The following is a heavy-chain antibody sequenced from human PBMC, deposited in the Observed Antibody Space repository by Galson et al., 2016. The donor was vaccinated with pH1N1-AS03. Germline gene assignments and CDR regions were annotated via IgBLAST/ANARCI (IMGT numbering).Heavy chain of an antibody. CDR3: ARDHIAEFDS. CDR2: IFYSGNI. D-gene: IGHD2-21*01. Sequence: ETLSLTCTVSGDSISGSFWSWIRQPSGKGLEWIGNIFYSGNINYNPSLKSRVTMSVDKSKNQISLKLRAVTAADTAVYYCARDHIAEFDSWGQGILVTVSS. J-gene: IGHJ5*01. CDR1: GDSISGSF. V-gene: IGHV4-59*12.